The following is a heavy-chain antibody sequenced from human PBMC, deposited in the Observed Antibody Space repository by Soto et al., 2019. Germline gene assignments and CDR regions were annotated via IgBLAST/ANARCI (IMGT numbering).Heavy chain of an antibody. CDR2: FHYSGIS. CDR3: ARGASNWQYFDY. J-gene: IGHJ4*02. Sequence: SETLSLTCTVSDGSIRGYYWSWIRQPPGKGLEWIGYFHYSGISNYNSSLKSRVTMPLDTSKNQFSLKLSSVSAADTAIYYCARGASNWQYFDYWGQGALVTVYS. V-gene: IGHV4-59*01. CDR1: DGSIRGYY. D-gene: IGHD4-4*01.